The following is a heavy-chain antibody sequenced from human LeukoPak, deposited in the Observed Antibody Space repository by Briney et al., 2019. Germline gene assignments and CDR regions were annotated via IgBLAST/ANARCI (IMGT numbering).Heavy chain of an antibody. CDR3: ARVGSAAATADY. CDR2: IDYSGGDT. Sequence: PGGSLRLSCTASGFTLSSYEMSWIRQAPGKGLEWVSSIDYSGGDTHYADSVKGRFTISRDNSKNTLYLQLSSLRGDDTAVYFCARVGSAAATADYWGQGTLVTVSS. V-gene: IGHV3-23*01. D-gene: IGHD6-25*01. J-gene: IGHJ4*02. CDR1: GFTLSSYE.